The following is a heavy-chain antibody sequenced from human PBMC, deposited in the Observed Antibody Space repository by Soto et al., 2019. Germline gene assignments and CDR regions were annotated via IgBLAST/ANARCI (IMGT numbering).Heavy chain of an antibody. CDR1: GFTFSSYA. CDR2: ISYDGSNK. J-gene: IGHJ4*02. CDR3: ARDLTMIVVVTNYFDY. Sequence: ESGGGVVQPGRSLRLSCAASGFTFSSYAMHWVRQAPGKGLEWVAVISYDGSNKYYADSVKGRFTISRDNSKNTLYLQMNSLRAEDTAVYYCARDLTMIVVVTNYFDYWGQGTLVTVSS. V-gene: IGHV3-30-3*01. D-gene: IGHD3-22*01.